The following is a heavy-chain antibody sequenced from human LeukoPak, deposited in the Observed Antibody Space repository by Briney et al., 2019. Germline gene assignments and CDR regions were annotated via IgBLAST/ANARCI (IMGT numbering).Heavy chain of an antibody. Sequence: ASVKVSCKASGYTFTSYAINWVRQAPGQGLEYMGWIRTSTGSPTYAQGFTGRFVFSLDTSVNTAYLQISSLKAEDTAVHYCARSEGGGYDSYYYYYGMDVWGQGTTVTVSS. CDR3: ARSEGGGYDSYYYYYGMDV. CDR2: IRTSTGSP. D-gene: IGHD5-12*01. CDR1: GYTFTSYA. J-gene: IGHJ6*02. V-gene: IGHV7-4-1*02.